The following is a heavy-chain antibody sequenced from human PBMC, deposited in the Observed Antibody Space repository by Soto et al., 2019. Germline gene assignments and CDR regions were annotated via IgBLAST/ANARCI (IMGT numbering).Heavy chain of an antibody. V-gene: IGHV4-59*01. CDR2: VHSGGTT. CDR3: AKGVMASSWYNWFDP. Sequence: QVQLQESGPGLVKTSETLSLTCTVSGGPFGGYYWSWIRQPPGKGLEWIGYVHSGGTTRYNPSLETRVTMSIDTSTNQFSLSLSSVTAADSGVHFCAKGVMASSWYNWFDPWGQGTLVAVT. CDR1: GGPFGGYY. J-gene: IGHJ5*02. D-gene: IGHD6-13*01.